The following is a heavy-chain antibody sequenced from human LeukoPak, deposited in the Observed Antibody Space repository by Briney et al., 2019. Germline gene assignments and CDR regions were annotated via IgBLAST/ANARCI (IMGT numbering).Heavy chain of an antibody. V-gene: IGHV1-24*01. CDR1: GYTLTELS. D-gene: IGHD3-10*01. CDR3: ARVFAYYYGSGSLDY. Sequence: ASVKVSCKVSGYTLTELSMHWVRQAPGKGLEWMGGFDPEDGETIYAQKFQGRVTMTEDTSTDTAYMELSSLRSEDTAVYYCARVFAYYYGSGSLDYWGQGTLVTVSS. CDR2: FDPEDGET. J-gene: IGHJ4*02.